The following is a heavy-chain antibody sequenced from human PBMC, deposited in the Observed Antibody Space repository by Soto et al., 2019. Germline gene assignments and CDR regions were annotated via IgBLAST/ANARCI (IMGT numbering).Heavy chain of an antibody. CDR2: IKSKTDGGTT. CDR3: TTDSRQGCVDTFDY. Sequence: PGGSLRLSCAASGFTFSNAWMSWVRQAPGKGLEWVGRIKSKTDGGTTDYAAPVKVRFTISRADPKNTLYLHMNSLKTEATAVYYCTTDSRQGCVDTFDYWGQGTLVTVSS. J-gene: IGHJ4*02. V-gene: IGHV3-15*01. CDR1: GFTFSNAW. D-gene: IGHD5-12*01.